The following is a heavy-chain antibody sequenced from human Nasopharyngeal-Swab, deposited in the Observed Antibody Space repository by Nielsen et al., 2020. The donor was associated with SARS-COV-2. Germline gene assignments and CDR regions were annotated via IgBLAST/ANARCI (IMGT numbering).Heavy chain of an antibody. CDR3: TRDGGDSSSWYCPWDD. V-gene: IGHV3-49*02. CDR2: IRRKAYGGTT. Sequence: WIRQPPGKGLEWVGFIRRKAYGGTTEYAATVKGRFTISRDDSKSIAYLQMKSLKTEDTAVYYCTRDGGDSSSWYCPWDDWGQGTLVTVSS. D-gene: IGHD6-13*01. J-gene: IGHJ4*02.